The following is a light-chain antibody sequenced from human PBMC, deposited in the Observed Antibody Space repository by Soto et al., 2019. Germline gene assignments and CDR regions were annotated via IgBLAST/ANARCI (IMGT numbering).Light chain of an antibody. CDR2: DVS. CDR3: SSYTGSSPLVV. CDR1: SSDVGTYNH. Sequence: QSALTQPPSVSGSPGQSVTISCTGTSSDVGTYNHVPWYQQPPGTAPKLMIYDVSNRPSGVPDRFSGSKSGNTASLTISGLQAEDEAEYYCSSYTGSSPLVVFGGGTKLTVL. V-gene: IGLV2-18*02. J-gene: IGLJ2*01.